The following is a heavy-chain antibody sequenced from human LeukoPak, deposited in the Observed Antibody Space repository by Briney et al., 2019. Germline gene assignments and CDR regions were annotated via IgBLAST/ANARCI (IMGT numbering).Heavy chain of an antibody. CDR3: ARVSEHTYYDFWSGYPDYYYYYYMDV. CDR1: GYTFTSYD. D-gene: IGHD3-3*01. V-gene: IGHV1-8*01. Sequence: ASVKVSCKVSGYTFTSYDINWVRQATGQGLEWMGWMNPNSGNTGYAQKFQGRVTMTRNTSISTAYMELSSLRSEDTAVYYCARVSEHTYYDFWSGYPDYYYYYYMDVWGKGTTVTVSS. J-gene: IGHJ6*03. CDR2: MNPNSGNT.